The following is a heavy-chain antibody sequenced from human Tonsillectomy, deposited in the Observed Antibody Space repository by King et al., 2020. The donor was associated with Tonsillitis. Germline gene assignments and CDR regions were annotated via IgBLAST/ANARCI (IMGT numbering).Heavy chain of an antibody. CDR3: AHRRPAARVVYFDY. Sequence: TLKESGPTLVKPTQTLTLTCTFSGFSLSTAGLGVGWIRQPPGKALEWLAVLYWNDDEHYSPSLKRRLTITKDTSKNQVVLTMTNKDPVDTATYYCAHRRPAARVVYFDYCGQGTLVTVSA. D-gene: IGHD2-15*01. V-gene: IGHV2-5*01. CDR2: LYWNDDE. J-gene: IGHJ4*02. CDR1: GFSLSTAGLG.